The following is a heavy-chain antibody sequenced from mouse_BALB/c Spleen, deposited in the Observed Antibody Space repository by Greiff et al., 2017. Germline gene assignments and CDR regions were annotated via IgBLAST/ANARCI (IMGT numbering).Heavy chain of an antibody. CDR1: GFTFTDYY. Sequence: EVKLVESGGGLVQPGGSLRLSCATSGFTFTDYYMSWVRQPPGKALEWLGFIRNKANGYTTEYSASVKGRFTISRDNSQSILYLQMNTLRAEDSATYYCARDGKGFDYWGQGTTLTVSS. CDR3: ARDGKGFDY. D-gene: IGHD2-1*01. J-gene: IGHJ2*01. V-gene: IGHV7-3*02. CDR2: IRNKANGYTT.